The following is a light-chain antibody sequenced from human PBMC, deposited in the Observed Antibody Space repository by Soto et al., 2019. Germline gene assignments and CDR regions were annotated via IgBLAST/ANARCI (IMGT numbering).Light chain of an antibody. CDR2: GAS. CDR3: QQRSDWPLT. CDR1: QTVNIY. Sequence: EIVLTQSPATLSLSPGEGATLSCRTSQTVNIYLAWYQQKPGQAPRLLMYGASNRATGIPARFSGSGSGTDFTLTISSLEPEDFAFYYCQQRSDWPLTFGGGTKVEIK. J-gene: IGKJ4*01. V-gene: IGKV3-11*01.